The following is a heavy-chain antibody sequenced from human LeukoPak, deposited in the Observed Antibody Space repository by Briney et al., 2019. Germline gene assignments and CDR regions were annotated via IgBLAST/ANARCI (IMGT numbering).Heavy chain of an antibody. J-gene: IGHJ4*02. CDR3: ARVVWYGSGSQTFEY. D-gene: IGHD3-10*01. V-gene: IGHV3-33*01. Sequence: PGRSLRLSCAASGFTFSSYTINWVRQAPGKGLEWVAATWYDGTNEYYADSVKGRFTISRDNSKNTVYLQMNSLRAEDTAVYYCARVVWYGSGSQTFEYRGQGTLVTVSS. CDR1: GFTFSSYT. CDR2: TWYDGTNE.